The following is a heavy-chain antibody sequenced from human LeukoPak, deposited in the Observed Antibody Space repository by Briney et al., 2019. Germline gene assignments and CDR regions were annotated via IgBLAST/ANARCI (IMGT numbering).Heavy chain of an antibody. Sequence: GGSLRLSSAASGFTFSSYWKSWVRQAPGKGLEWVANIKQDGSEKYYVDSVKGRFTISRDNAKNSLYLQMNSLRAEDTAVYYCARDRSSSGASDYWGQGTLVTVSS. J-gene: IGHJ4*02. V-gene: IGHV3-7*01. D-gene: IGHD6-6*01. CDR3: ARDRSSSGASDY. CDR2: IKQDGSEK. CDR1: GFTFSSYW.